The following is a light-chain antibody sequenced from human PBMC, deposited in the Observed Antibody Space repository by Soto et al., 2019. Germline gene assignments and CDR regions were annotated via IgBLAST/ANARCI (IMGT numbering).Light chain of an antibody. J-gene: IGLJ2*01. CDR2: EVN. V-gene: IGLV2-8*01. Sequence: QSALTQPPSASGSPGQSVTISCTGTSSDVGNYNYVSWYQQYPGKAPKLMIYEVNKRPSGVPDRFSGSKSGNTASLTVSGLQAKDEADYYCTSYAAGKNVVFGGGTKLTVL. CDR1: SSDVGNYNY. CDR3: TSYAAGKNVV.